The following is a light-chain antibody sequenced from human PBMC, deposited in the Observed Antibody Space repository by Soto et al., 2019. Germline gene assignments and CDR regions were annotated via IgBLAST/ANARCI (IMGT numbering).Light chain of an antibody. V-gene: IGLV2-14*01. CDR3: SSYASSSTVV. CDR2: DVT. Sequence: QSALTQPASVSGSPGQSVTISCSGSSSDVGAYNYVSLYQRHPGKAPKLMIYDVTNRPSRVSNRFSGSKSVNTASLTISGLQAEDEADYFCSSYASSSTVVFGGGTKFTVL. J-gene: IGLJ3*02. CDR1: SSDVGAYNY.